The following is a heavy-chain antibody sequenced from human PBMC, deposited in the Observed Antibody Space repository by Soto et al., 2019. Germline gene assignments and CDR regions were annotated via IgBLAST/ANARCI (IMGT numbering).Heavy chain of an antibody. CDR1: GGSISSSSYY. D-gene: IGHD3-10*01. CDR2: IYYSGST. J-gene: IGHJ5*02. CDR3: ARHGLLWFGERCFDP. V-gene: IGHV4-39*01. Sequence: TSETLSLTCTVSGGSISSSSYYWGWIRQPPGKGLEWIGSIYYSGSTYYNPSLKSRVTISVDTSKNQFSLKLSSVTAADTAVYYCARHGLLWFGERCFDPWGQGTLVTVSS.